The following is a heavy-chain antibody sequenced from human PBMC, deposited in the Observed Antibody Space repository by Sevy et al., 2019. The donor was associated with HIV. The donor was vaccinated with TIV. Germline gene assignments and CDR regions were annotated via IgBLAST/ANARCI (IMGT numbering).Heavy chain of an antibody. CDR3: ARFVVVPAAIGSSAYYYYYYMDV. CDR1: GDSISSYY. V-gene: IGHV4-59*01. Sequence: SETLSLTCTVSGDSISSYYWSWIRQPPGKGLEWIGYIYYSGSTNYNPSLKSRVTISVDTSKNQFSLKLSSVTAADTAVYYCARFVVVPAAIGSSAYYYYYYMDVWGKGTTVTVSS. CDR2: IYYSGST. D-gene: IGHD2-2*02. J-gene: IGHJ6*03.